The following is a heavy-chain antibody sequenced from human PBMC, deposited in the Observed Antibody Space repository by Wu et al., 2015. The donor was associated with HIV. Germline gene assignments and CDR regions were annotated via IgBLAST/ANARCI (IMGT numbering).Heavy chain of an antibody. CDR2: IIPLFDVV. CDR3: ARVYSSTWYDFFDS. V-gene: IGHV1-69*05. J-gene: IGHJ4*02. D-gene: IGHD2-2*01. Sequence: QVQLVQSGAEVKKPGSSVKVSCKASGVTLSSFAFTWVRQAPGQGLEWMGGIIPLFDVVQYVQKFRDRVTITTDKSTSTAYMELSSLRSEDTAIYYCARVYSSTWYDFFDSWGQGTLVTVSS. CDR1: GVTLSSFA.